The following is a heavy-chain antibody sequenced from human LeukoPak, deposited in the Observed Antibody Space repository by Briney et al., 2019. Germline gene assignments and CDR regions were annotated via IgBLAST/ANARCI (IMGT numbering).Heavy chain of an antibody. D-gene: IGHD1/OR15-1a*01. V-gene: IGHV3-30*18. CDR2: IANDGRDK. Sequence: GRSLRLSCAASGFTFSRYAMHWVRRAPGKGLEWVAVIANDGRDKHSTDSVKGRFTITRDNAKNTVYLQMNSLRVEDTAVYYCAKDQQIVSAKYYFDSWGQGILVTVSS. J-gene: IGHJ4*02. CDR3: AKDQQIVSAKYYFDS. CDR1: GFTFSRYA.